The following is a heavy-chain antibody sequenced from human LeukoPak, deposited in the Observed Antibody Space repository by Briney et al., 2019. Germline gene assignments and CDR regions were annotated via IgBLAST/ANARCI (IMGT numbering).Heavy chain of an antibody. CDR1: GGSISSGGSF. CDR3: ARGWGYFDY. Sequence: SETLSLTCTVSGGSISSGGSFWIWIRQHPGKGLEWIGYIYNSGGAYYNPSLGSRLSISVDTSKNRFSLKLNSVTAADTALYYCARGWGYFDYWGQGTLVTVSS. V-gene: IGHV4-31*03. CDR2: IYNSGGA. J-gene: IGHJ4*02. D-gene: IGHD3-16*01.